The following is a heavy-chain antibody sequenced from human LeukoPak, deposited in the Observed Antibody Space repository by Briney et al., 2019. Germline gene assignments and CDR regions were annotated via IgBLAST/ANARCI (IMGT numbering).Heavy chain of an antibody. Sequence: GASVKVSCKASGYTFTSYYMHWVRQAPGQGLEWMGIINPSGGSTSYAQKFQGRVTMTRDTSTSTVYTELSSLRSEDTAVYYCARSYGAYYWYFDLWGRGTLVTVSS. CDR3: ARSYGAYYWYFDL. CDR2: INPSGGST. D-gene: IGHD5-18*01. J-gene: IGHJ2*01. V-gene: IGHV1-46*01. CDR1: GYTFTSYY.